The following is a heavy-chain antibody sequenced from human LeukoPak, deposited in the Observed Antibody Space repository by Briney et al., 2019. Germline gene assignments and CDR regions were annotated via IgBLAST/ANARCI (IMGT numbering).Heavy chain of an antibody. CDR2: IYHSGDT. CDR1: GGSISSGDYY. J-gene: IGHJ4*02. V-gene: IGHV4-30-4*08. CDR3: ARGGTRITIVGVVINDFDY. Sequence: PSQTLSLTCTVSGGSISSGDYYWSWIRQPPGKGLEWIGYIYHSGDTYYNPSLKSRLTISVDTPRNQFSLKLRSVTAADTAVYYCARGGTRITIVGVVINDFDYWGQGTLVTVSS. D-gene: IGHD3-3*01.